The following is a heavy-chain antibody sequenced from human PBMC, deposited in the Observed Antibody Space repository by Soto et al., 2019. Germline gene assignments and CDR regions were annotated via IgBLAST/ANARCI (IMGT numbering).Heavy chain of an antibody. Sequence: SETLSLTCAVYGGSFSGYYWSWIRQPPGKGLEWIGEINHSGSTNYNPSLKSRVTISVDTSKNQFSLKLSSVTAADTAVYYCASRRVVSTFDYWGQGTLVTVSS. CDR1: GGSFSGYY. V-gene: IGHV4-34*01. D-gene: IGHD3-22*01. CDR2: INHSGST. J-gene: IGHJ4*02. CDR3: ASRRVVSTFDY.